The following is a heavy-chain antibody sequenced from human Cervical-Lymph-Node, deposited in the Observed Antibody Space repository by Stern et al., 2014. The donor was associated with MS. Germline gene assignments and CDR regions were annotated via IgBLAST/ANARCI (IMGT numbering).Heavy chain of an antibody. J-gene: IGHJ4*02. CDR2: IYYSGST. CDR1: GGSISSSSYY. Sequence: QVQLQESGPGLVKPSETLSLTCTVSGGSISSSSYYWGWIRQPPGKGLEWIGSIYYSGSTYYNPSLKSRVTISVDTSKNQFSLKLSSGTAADTAVYYCARHRSSSPGDFDYWGQGTLVTVSS. D-gene: IGHD6-13*01. V-gene: IGHV4-39*01. CDR3: ARHRSSSPGDFDY.